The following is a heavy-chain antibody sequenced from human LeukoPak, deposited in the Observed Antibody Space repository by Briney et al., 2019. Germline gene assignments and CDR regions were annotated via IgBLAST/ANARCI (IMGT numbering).Heavy chain of an antibody. CDR3: AREPEHTAMITRAYYFDY. V-gene: IGHV3-21*01. CDR1: GFTFSSYW. Sequence: GGSLRLSCAASGFTFSSYWMHWVRQAPGKGLEWVSSISSSSSYIYYADSVKGRFTISRDNAKNSLYLQMNSLRAEDTAVYYCAREPEHTAMITRAYYFDYWGQGTLVTVSS. J-gene: IGHJ4*02. CDR2: ISSSSSYI. D-gene: IGHD5-18*01.